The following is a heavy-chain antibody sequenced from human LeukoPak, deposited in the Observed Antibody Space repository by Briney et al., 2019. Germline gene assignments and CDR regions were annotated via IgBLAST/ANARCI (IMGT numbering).Heavy chain of an antibody. CDR3: ARELVGATHPPFDY. J-gene: IGHJ4*02. CDR1: GFTFSSYS. V-gene: IGHV3-21*01. D-gene: IGHD1-26*01. Sequence: GGSLRLSCAASGFTFSSYSMNWVRQAPGKGLEWVSSISSSSSYIYYADSVKGRFTISRDNAKNSLYLQMNSLRAEDTAVYYCARELVGATHPPFDYWGQGTLVTVSS. CDR2: ISSSSSYI.